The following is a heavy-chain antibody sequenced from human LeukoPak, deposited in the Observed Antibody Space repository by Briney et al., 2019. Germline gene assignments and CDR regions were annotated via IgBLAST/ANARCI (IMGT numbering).Heavy chain of an antibody. CDR2: ISSSSSYI. V-gene: IGHV3-21*01. Sequence: GGSLRLSCAASGFTFSSYSMNWVRQAPGKGLEWVSSISSSSSYIYYADPVKGRFTISRDNAKNSLYLQMNSLRAEDTAVYYCARDYSPWIQLWLPPRYWGQGTLVTVSS. D-gene: IGHD5-18*01. CDR1: GFTFSSYS. CDR3: ARDYSPWIQLWLPPRY. J-gene: IGHJ4*02.